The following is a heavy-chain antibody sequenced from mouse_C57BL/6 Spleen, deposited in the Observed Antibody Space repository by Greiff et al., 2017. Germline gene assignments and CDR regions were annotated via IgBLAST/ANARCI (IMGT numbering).Heavy chain of an antibody. D-gene: IGHD4-1*01. V-gene: IGHV1-69*01. CDR2: IDPSDSYT. CDR1: GYTFTSYW. Sequence: VQLQQSGAELVMPGASVKLSCKASGYTFTSYWMHWVKQRPGQGLEWIGEIDPSDSYTNYNQKFKGKSTLTVDKSSSTAYMQLSSLTSEDSAVYYCARGNWDGDWGQGTTLTVSS. J-gene: IGHJ2*01. CDR3: ARGNWDGD.